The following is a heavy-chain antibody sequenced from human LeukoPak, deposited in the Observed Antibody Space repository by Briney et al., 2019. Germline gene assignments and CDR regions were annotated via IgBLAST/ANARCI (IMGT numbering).Heavy chain of an antibody. CDR1: GFTVSSKY. J-gene: IGHJ3*02. D-gene: IGHD5-24*01. Sequence: TGGSLRLSCAASGFTVSSKYMSWVRQAPGKGLEWVSVIYSDGTTYYADSVKGRFTISRDNSKKTLYLQMNSLRAEDTAIYYCARGDDYNAFDIWGQGTMVTVSS. CDR2: IYSDGTT. CDR3: ARGDDYNAFDI. V-gene: IGHV3-53*01.